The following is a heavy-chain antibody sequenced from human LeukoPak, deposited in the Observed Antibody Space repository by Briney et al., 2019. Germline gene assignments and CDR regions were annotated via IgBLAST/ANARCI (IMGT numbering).Heavy chain of an antibody. Sequence: SETLSLTCTVSGGSISSYYWSWIRQPPGKGLEWIGYIYYSGSTNYNPSLKSRVTISVDTSKNLFSLKLSSVTAADTAVYYCARTPIRDTAIGQEMDFDYWGQGTLVTVSS. J-gene: IGHJ4*02. D-gene: IGHD5-18*01. CDR3: ARTPIRDTAIGQEMDFDY. CDR1: GGSISSYY. V-gene: IGHV4-59*01. CDR2: IYYSGST.